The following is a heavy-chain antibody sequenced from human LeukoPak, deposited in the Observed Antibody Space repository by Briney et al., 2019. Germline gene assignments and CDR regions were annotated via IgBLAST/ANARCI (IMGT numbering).Heavy chain of an antibody. CDR1: GGTFSSYA. J-gene: IGHJ4*02. D-gene: IGHD3-9*01. CDR3: ARDGRGRDNYYDILTGYAT. Sequence: SVKVSCKASGGTFSSYAISWVRQAPGQGLEWMGGIIPIFGTANYAQKFQGRVTITADESTSTAYMELSSLRSEDTAVYYCARDGRGRDNYYDILTGYATWGQGTLVTVSS. V-gene: IGHV1-69*13. CDR2: IIPIFGTA.